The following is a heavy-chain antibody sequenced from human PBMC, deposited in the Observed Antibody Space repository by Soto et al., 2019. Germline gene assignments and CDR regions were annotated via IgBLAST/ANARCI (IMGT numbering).Heavy chain of an antibody. CDR1: GFTFGDYA. D-gene: IGHD4-4*01. CDR2: IRSKAYGGTT. CDR3: TRTTVTTTYYYGMDV. J-gene: IGHJ6*01. Sequence: EVQLVESGGGLVQPGRSLRLSCTASGFTFGDYAMSWVRQAPGKGLEWVGFIRSKAYGGTTEYAASVKGRFTISRDDSKSIAYLQMNSLKTEDTAVYYCTRTTVTTTYYYGMDVW. V-gene: IGHV3-49*04.